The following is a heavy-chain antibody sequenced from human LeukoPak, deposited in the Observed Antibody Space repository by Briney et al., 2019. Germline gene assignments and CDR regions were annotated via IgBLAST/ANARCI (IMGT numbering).Heavy chain of an antibody. CDR2: IIPIFGTA. J-gene: IGHJ6*03. CDR3: ARGNYYGSGSYYPYYYYYYMDV. Sequence: GASVKVSCKASGGTFSSYAISWVRQAPGQGLEWMGGIIPIFGTANYAQKFQGRVTITADESTSTAYMELSSLRSEDTAVYYCARGNYYGSGSYYPYYYYYYMDVWGKGTTVTISS. CDR1: GGTFSSYA. V-gene: IGHV1-69*13. D-gene: IGHD3-10*01.